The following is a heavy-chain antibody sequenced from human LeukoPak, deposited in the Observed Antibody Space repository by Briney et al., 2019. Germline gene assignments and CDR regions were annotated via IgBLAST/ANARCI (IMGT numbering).Heavy chain of an antibody. Sequence: SETLSLTCTVSGAPISSYYWSWIRQPPGKGLEWIGYIYYSGSTNYNPSLKSRVTISLDTSKKQFSLKLSSVTAADTAVYYCASSITTYGDYENWGQGTLVTVSS. D-gene: IGHD4-17*01. CDR1: GAPISSYY. CDR3: ASSITTYGDYEN. J-gene: IGHJ4*02. V-gene: IGHV4-59*08. CDR2: IYYSGST.